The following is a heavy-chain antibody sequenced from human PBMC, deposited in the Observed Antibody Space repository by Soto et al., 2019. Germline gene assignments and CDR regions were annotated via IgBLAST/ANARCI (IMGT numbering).Heavy chain of an antibody. J-gene: IGHJ3*02. Sequence: SETLSLTCTVSGGSISSSSYYWGWIRQPPGKGLEWIGSIYYSGSTYYNPSLKSRVTISVDTSKNQFSLKLSSVTAADTAVYYCARELDHDAFDIWGQGTMVTVSS. V-gene: IGHV4-39*02. CDR2: IYYSGST. D-gene: IGHD1-1*01. CDR1: GGSISSSSYY. CDR3: ARELDHDAFDI.